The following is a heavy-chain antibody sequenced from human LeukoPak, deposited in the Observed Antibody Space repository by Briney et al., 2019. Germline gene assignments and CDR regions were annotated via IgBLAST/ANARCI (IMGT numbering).Heavy chain of an antibody. J-gene: IGHJ4*02. CDR2: ISGSGGGT. CDR3: AKGLGYKCLPPHY. D-gene: IGHD3-22*01. V-gene: IGHV3-23*01. CDR1: GFTFSSSA. Sequence: GGSLRLSCAASGFTFSSSAMNWGRQAPGKGLEWVSGISGSGGGTYHADSVKGRFTMTRDNSQNTLYLQMNSLRAEDTAVYYCAKGLGYKCLPPHYWGQGTLVTVSS.